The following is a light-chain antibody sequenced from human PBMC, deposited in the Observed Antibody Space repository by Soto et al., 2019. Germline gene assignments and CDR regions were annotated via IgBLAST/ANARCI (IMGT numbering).Light chain of an antibody. V-gene: IGKV1-5*01. Sequence: DIQMTQSPSTLSASVGDRVTITCRASQSISSWLAWYQQKPGKAPKLLIYDASSLESGVPSRFSVSGSGTECTLTISSLQPDDFASYYCQQYNSSSGAFGQGTKVEIK. CDR2: DAS. CDR3: QQYNSSSGA. J-gene: IGKJ1*01. CDR1: QSISSW.